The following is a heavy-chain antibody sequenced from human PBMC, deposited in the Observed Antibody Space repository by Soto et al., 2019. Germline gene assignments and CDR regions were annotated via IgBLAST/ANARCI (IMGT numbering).Heavy chain of an antibody. V-gene: IGHV1-46*01. CDR3: AGEAPGGVAARPFGY. CDR2: INPSGGST. D-gene: IGHD6-6*01. Sequence: QVQLVQSGAEVKKPGASVKVSCKASGYTFTSYYMHWVRQAPGQGLEWMGIINPSGGSTSYAQKFQGRVTMTRDTSTSTVYMELSSLRSEDTAVYYCAGEAPGGVAARPFGYWGQGTLVTVSS. CDR1: GYTFTSYY. J-gene: IGHJ4*02.